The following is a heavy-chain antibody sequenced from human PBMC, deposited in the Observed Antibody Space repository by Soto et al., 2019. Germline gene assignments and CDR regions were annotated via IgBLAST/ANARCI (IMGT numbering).Heavy chain of an antibody. Sequence: QVQLQESGPGQVKPSETLSLTCTVSGDSIRNYFWSWIRQPAGEGLEWIGRIYTSGRSNYNPSLKSRLNMPVDTPKNQVSLNLRSVTAADTAVYYCARDPGTSMIENYYNGMDVWGRGTTVIVSS. CDR3: ARDPGTSMIENYYNGMDV. J-gene: IGHJ6*02. CDR1: GDSIRNYF. V-gene: IGHV4-4*07. D-gene: IGHD3-16*01. CDR2: IYTSGRS.